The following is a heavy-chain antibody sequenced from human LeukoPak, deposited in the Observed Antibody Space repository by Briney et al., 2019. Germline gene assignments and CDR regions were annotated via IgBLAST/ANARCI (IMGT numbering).Heavy chain of an antibody. Sequence: SETLSLTCTVSSGSIGSSSNYWGWIRQAPGKGLEWIGSIYYSGSTYYNPSLKSRVTISVDTSKNQFSLKLSSVTAADTAVYYCARHLRRFDYWGQGTLVTVSS. V-gene: IGHV4-39*01. J-gene: IGHJ4*02. CDR3: ARHLRRFDY. CDR2: IYYSGST. CDR1: SGSIGSSSNY.